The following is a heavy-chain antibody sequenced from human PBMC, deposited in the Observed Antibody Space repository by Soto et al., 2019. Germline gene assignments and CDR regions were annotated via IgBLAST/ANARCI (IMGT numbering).Heavy chain of an antibody. D-gene: IGHD4-17*01. CDR2: IHDSGNT. CDR3: ARAPGGDSGDYASLFDR. Sequence: VQLQESGPGLVTPSQTLSLTCTVFGGSVSIGDYLWSWIRQRPGKGLEWIGYIHDSGNTYYNPSLKSRVTISLDKYKNQFSLKVTSMTGADTAVYFCARAPGGDSGDYASLFDRWGQGNLVTVSS. V-gene: IGHV4-30-4*01. CDR1: GGSVSIGDYL. J-gene: IGHJ5*02.